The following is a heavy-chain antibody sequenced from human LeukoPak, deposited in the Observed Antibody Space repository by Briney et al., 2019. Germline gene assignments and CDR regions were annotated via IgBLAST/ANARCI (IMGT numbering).Heavy chain of an antibody. V-gene: IGHV3-74*01. D-gene: IGHD6-25*01. J-gene: IGHJ4*02. CDR2: INGDGSGA. CDR1: GFIISGDY. Sequence: GGSLRLSCAASGFIISGDYMQWVRQVPGKGLVWVSRINGDGSGADYADSVKGRFTISRDNAKNTLYLQMNSLRAEDTAVYYCARDISASLDYWGQGTLVTVSS. CDR3: ARDISASLDY.